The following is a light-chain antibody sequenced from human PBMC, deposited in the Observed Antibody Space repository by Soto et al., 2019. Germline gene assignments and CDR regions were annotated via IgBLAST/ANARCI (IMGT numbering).Light chain of an antibody. Sequence: TVFTEAAGTLCWSRVEISMLACRVSQSVGTYLAWYQQKPGQAPRLLIFDASKRATGIPARFSGSGSGTDFTLTISSLETEDLGVYDCQHRSNWPCWTFGAGTKVDIK. CDR1: QSVGTY. CDR2: DAS. V-gene: IGKV3-11*01. CDR3: QHRSNWPCWT. J-gene: IGKJ1*01.